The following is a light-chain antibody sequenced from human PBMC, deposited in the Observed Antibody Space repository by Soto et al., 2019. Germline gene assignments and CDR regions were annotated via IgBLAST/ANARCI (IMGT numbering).Light chain of an antibody. V-gene: IGLV1-44*01. CDR2: RSD. Sequence: QAVVTQTPSASGTPGLSVTISCSGGSSNVGSNPVSWYQQLPGAAPKLLIYRSDQRPSGVPERFSGSKTGTSASLTISGLRPEDEAHYYCAAYTGNLNGPVFGGGTQLTVL. CDR1: SSNVGSNP. CDR3: AAYTGNLNGPV. J-gene: IGLJ7*01.